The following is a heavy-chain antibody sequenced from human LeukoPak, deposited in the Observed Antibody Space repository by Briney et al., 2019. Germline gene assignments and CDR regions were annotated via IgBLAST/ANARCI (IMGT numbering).Heavy chain of an antibody. CDR2: IYYSGST. Sequence: NPSETLSLTCTVSGDSISSSRYYWGWIRQPPGKGLEWIGSIYYSGSTNYNPSLKSRLTIAVDTSKNQFSLKLSSVTAADTAVYYCATVVPSDYWGQGTLVTVSS. CDR3: ATVVPSDY. D-gene: IGHD2-2*01. V-gene: IGHV4-39*01. J-gene: IGHJ4*02. CDR1: GDSISSSRYY.